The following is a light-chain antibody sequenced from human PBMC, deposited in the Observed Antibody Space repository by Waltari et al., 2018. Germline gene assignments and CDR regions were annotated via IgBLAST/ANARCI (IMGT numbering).Light chain of an antibody. CDR3: QQYSYWPPNT. Sequence: EVVMTQSPATLSVSPGERATLSCRDSQNLNMDLAWYQQRTGQAPRLLIYGASTRATDVPDRFSGSGSGTEFTLTVSSVQSEDFAVYYCQQYSYWPPNTFGQGTKLDIK. V-gene: IGKV3-15*01. J-gene: IGKJ2*01. CDR2: GAS. CDR1: QNLNMD.